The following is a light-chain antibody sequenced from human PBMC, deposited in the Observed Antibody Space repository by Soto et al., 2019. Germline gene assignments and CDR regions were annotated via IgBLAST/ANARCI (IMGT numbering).Light chain of an antibody. CDR2: LEGSGSY. J-gene: IGLJ2*01. CDR3: ETWESESAV. Sequence: QPVLTQSSSASASLGSSVRLTCTLSSGHSSYIIAWHQQQPGKAPRFLMKLEGSGSYNRGSGVPDRFSGSSSGADRYLTISNLQFEDEAQYYCETWESESAVFGGGTKLTVL. CDR1: SGHSSYI. V-gene: IGLV4-60*02.